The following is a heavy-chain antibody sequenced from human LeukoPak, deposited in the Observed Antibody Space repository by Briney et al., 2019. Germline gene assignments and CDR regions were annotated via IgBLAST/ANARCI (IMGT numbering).Heavy chain of an antibody. J-gene: IGHJ6*04. CDR3: ARAHTQGDYYYYGMDV. CDR2: IYPGDSDT. V-gene: IGHV5-51*01. CDR1: GSRFTSYW. D-gene: IGHD5-24*01. Sequence: GESLKISCQGSGSRFTSYWIGWVRQMPGKGLAWMGIIYPGDSDTRYSPSFQGQVTISADKSISTAYLQWSSLKASDTAMYYCARAHTQGDYYYYGMDVWGKGTTVTVSS.